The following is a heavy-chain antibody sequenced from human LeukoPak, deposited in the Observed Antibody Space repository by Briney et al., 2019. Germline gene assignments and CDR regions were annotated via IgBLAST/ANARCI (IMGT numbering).Heavy chain of an antibody. V-gene: IGHV1-2*06. CDR1: GYTFSRYY. CDR3: ARARKLDGQKDY. D-gene: IGHD5-24*01. J-gene: IGHJ4*02. CDR2: INPNSGDT. Sequence: ASVKVSCKASGYTFSRYYMQWVRQAPGHGLEWMGRINPNSGDTNYAQKFQGRVTMTRDTSTSTAYMELSRLRSDDTAVYYCARARKLDGQKDYWGQGTLVTVSS.